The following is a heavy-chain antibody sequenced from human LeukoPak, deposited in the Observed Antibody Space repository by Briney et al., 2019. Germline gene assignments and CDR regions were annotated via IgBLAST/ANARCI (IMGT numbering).Heavy chain of an antibody. Sequence: GGSLRLSCAASGFIVSSNHMIWVRQAPGKGLEWVSAISSAGPTYYAESVKGRFTIFRDNSENTVHLQMNSLRAEDTAVYYCARRILYSGMDVWGQGTTVTVSS. D-gene: IGHD2-21*01. V-gene: IGHV3-53*01. J-gene: IGHJ6*02. CDR2: ISSAGPT. CDR1: GFIVSSNH. CDR3: ARRILYSGMDV.